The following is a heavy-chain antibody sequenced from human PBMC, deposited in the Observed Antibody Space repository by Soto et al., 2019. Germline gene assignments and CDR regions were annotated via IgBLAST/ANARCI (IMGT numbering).Heavy chain of an antibody. D-gene: IGHD6-19*01. V-gene: IGHV3-33*01. CDR1: GFSLRTYG. Sequence: QVQLVESGGGVVQSGRSLTLSCAASGFSLRTYGMHWLRRAPGKGLEWVAFIWYDGTKKFYANSVKGRSTISKDNSNNILYLQMSGLRVEDTAVYYCARDVVTAVAGSVNWFDPWGQGTLVTVSS. J-gene: IGHJ5*02. CDR2: IWYDGTKK. CDR3: ARDVVTAVAGSVNWFDP.